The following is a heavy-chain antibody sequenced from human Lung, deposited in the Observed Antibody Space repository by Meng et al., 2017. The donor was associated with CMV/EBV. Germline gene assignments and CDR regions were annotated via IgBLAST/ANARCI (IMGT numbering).Heavy chain of an antibody. CDR1: YS. D-gene: IGHD3-22*01. CDR2: ISSSSSYI. J-gene: IGHJ5*02. V-gene: IGHV3-21*01. Sequence: YSMNWGRQAPGKGLEWVSSISSSSSYIYYADSVKGRFTISRDNAKNSLYLQMNSLRAEDTAVYYCARTSLEGHYYDSSGYYGNWFDPWGQGTLVTVSS. CDR3: ARTSLEGHYYDSSGYYGNWFDP.